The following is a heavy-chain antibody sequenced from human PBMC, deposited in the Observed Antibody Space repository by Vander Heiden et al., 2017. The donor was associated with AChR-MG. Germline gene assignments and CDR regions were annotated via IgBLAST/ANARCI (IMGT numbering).Heavy chain of an antibody. Sequence: EVQLVESGGGLIQPGGSLRLSCAASGLNVISNYMSWVRQAPGKGLEWASTTYSGGSTTYADAVKGRFTISRDNSKNTLYLQMNSLRAEDTAVYYCARERLREVFDIWGQGTMVTVSS. D-gene: IGHD6-25*01. V-gene: IGHV3-53*01. CDR3: ARERLREVFDI. CDR2: TYSGGST. CDR1: GLNVISNY. J-gene: IGHJ3*02.